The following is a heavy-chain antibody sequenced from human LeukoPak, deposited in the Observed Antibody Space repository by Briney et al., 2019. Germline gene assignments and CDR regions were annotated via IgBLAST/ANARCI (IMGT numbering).Heavy chain of an antibody. Sequence: GESLKISCKGSAYTFSTSWIAWVRQMPGKGLEWMGIIFPLDSDTRYSPSFQGQVTISADKSISTAYLQWSSLKASDTAMYYCARLRRITIFGVVTPNWFDPWGQGTLVTVSS. J-gene: IGHJ5*02. CDR1: AYTFSTSW. CDR2: IFPLDSDT. CDR3: ARLRRITIFGVVTPNWFDP. D-gene: IGHD3-3*01. V-gene: IGHV5-51*01.